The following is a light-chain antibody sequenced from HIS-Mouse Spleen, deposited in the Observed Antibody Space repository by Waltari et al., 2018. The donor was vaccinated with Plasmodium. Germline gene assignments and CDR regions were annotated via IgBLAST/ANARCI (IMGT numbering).Light chain of an antibody. CDR3: QQRSNWPLT. J-gene: IGKJ4*01. V-gene: IGKV3-11*01. CDR2: DAS. Sequence: EIVLTQPPATLSFSPGERALFSCRASQSVTTYLAGYQQKPGQAPRLLIYDASNRATGIPARFSGSGSGTDFTLTISSLEPEDFAVYYCQQRSNWPLTFGGGTKVEIK. CDR1: QSVTTY.